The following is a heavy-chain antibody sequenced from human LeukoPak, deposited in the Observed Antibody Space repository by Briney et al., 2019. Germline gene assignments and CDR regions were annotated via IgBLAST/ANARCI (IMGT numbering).Heavy chain of an antibody. CDR3: ARRYGGYGYFDY. Sequence: PSETLSLTCTVSGGSISSYYWSWIRQPPGKGLEWIGYIYYSGSTNYNPSLKSRVTISVDTSKNQFSLKLSSVTAADTAVYYCARRYGGYGYFDYWGQGTLVTVSS. D-gene: IGHD4-17*01. CDR2: IYYSGST. V-gene: IGHV4-59*08. J-gene: IGHJ4*02. CDR1: GGSISSYY.